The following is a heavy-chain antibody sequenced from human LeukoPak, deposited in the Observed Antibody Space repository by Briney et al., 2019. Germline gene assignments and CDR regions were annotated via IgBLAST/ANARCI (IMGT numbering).Heavy chain of an antibody. CDR2: IYYSGST. J-gene: IGHJ6*03. CDR1: GGSISSSSYY. D-gene: IGHD3-3*01. Sequence: PSETLSLTCTVSGGSISSSSYYWGWIRQPPGKGLEWIGSIYYSGSTNYNPSLKSRVTISVDTSKNQFSLKLSSVTAADTAVYYCARDSDFWSGSRYYYYYMDVWGKGTTVTVSS. V-gene: IGHV4-39*07. CDR3: ARDSDFWSGSRYYYYYMDV.